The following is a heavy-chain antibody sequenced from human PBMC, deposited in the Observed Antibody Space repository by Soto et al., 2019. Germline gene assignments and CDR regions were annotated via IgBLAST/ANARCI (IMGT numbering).Heavy chain of an antibody. CDR2: ISYDGSNK. D-gene: IGHD5-18*01. J-gene: IGHJ6*02. CDR1: GFTFSSNG. CDR3: AKDPHRYSFGFRMGV. V-gene: IGHV3-30*18. Sequence: QVQLVESGGGVVQPGRSLRLSCAASGFTFSSNGMHWVRQAPGKGLEWVTTISYDGSNKYYADSVKGRFTISRDNSKSTLYLQMNSLRAEDTAVYYCAKDPHRYSFGFRMGVWGQGTTVTVSS.